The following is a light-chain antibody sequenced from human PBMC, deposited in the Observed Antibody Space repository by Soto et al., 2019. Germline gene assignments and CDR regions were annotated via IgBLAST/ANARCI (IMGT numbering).Light chain of an antibody. CDR1: SSDVGGYNY. CDR3: CSYALSGV. V-gene: IGLV2-11*01. CDR2: DVN. Sequence: QSALTQPRAVSGSPRHSVTISCTGTSSDVGGYNYVFWYQQYPGKAPKLRIFDVNKRPSSVPDRVSGSKSGNTASLTISGLQADDEADDYCCSYALSGVLGTGTKVLVL. J-gene: IGLJ1*01.